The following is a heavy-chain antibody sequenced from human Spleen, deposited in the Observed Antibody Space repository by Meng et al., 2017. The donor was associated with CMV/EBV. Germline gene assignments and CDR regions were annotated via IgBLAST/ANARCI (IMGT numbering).Heavy chain of an antibody. D-gene: IGHD2-2*01. V-gene: IGHV3-23*01. CDR2: ISGSGGST. CDR3: AKDVVVPAALGGMDV. J-gene: IGHJ6*02. Sequence: GESLKISCAASGFTFSDYYMSWIRQAPGKGLEWVSAISGSGGSTYYADSVKGRFTISRDNSKNTLYLQMNSLRAEDTAVYYCAKDVVVPAALGGMDVWGQGTTVTVSS. CDR1: GFTFSDYY.